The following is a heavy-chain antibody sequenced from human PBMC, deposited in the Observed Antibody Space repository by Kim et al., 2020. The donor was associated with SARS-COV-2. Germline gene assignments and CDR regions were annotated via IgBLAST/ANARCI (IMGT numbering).Heavy chain of an antibody. Sequence: SETLSLTCAVSGGSISSSNWWSWVRQPPGKGLEWIGEIYHSGSTNYNPSLKSRVTISVDKSKNQFSLKLSSVTAADTAVYYCARVLGYCSSTSCFHYYYYGMDVCGQGTTVTVSS. V-gene: IGHV4-4*02. CDR1: GGSISSSNW. D-gene: IGHD2-2*01. J-gene: IGHJ6*02. CDR2: IYHSGST. CDR3: ARVLGYCSSTSCFHYYYYGMDV.